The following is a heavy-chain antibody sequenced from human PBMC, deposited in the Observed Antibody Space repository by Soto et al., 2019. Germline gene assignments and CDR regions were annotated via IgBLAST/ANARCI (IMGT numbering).Heavy chain of an antibody. Sequence: EVQLLESGGGLVQPGGSLRLSCAASGLTFSSYALNWVRQAPGKGLEWVSVISGSGDNTYYADSVKGRFTISRDNSKNTLYLPMNSLRAEDTAVYYCAKDLGTDDFWSAYYTYYYMDVWGKGTTVTVSS. J-gene: IGHJ6*03. CDR2: ISGSGDNT. V-gene: IGHV3-23*01. CDR3: AKDLGTDDFWSAYYTYYYMDV. CDR1: GLTFSSYA. D-gene: IGHD3-3*01.